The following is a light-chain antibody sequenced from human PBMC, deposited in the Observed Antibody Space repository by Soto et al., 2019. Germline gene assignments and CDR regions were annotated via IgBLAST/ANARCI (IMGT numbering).Light chain of an antibody. CDR1: QSVSSN. V-gene: IGKV3-15*01. CDR2: GAS. Sequence: EIVMTQSPATLSVSPGERATLSCRASQSVSSNLAWYQQKPGQAPRLLIYGASTRANGIPARFSGSGSGTEFTLTLSSLQSEDFAVYYCQQYNNWGTFGQGTKVEIK. CDR3: QQYNNWGT. J-gene: IGKJ1*01.